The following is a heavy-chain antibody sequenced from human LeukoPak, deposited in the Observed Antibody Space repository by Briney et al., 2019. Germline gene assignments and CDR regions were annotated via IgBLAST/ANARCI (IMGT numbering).Heavy chain of an antibody. D-gene: IGHD1-26*01. Sequence: SGTLSLTCAVSGGSITTTNWWSWVRPPPGKGLEWIGEVHLNGATNYNPSLESRFSMSIDKSNNHLSLEVTSVTAADTAIYYCTRESGAFSPFGFWGQGTLVTVSS. CDR1: GGSITTTNW. J-gene: IGHJ4*02. CDR2: VHLNGAT. V-gene: IGHV4-4*02. CDR3: TRESGAFSPFGF.